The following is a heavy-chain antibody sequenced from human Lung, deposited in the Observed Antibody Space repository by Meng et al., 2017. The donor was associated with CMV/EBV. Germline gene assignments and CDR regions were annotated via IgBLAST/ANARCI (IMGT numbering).Heavy chain of an antibody. V-gene: IGHV3-30*04. D-gene: IGHD4-17*01. CDR1: GLSLRNYA. CDR2: TPYDGNKK. CDR3: ARDSEYGDFKFDQ. J-gene: IGHJ4*02. Sequence: SCAASGLSLRNYAIHWVRQAPGKGLEWVAVTPYDGNKKYYADSVKGRFTISRDNPKNTLFLQMNSLRADDTAVYYCARDSEYGDFKFDQWGQGTXVTVSS.